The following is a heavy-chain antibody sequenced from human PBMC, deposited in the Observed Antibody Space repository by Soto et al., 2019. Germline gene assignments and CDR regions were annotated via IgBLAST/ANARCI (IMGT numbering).Heavy chain of an antibody. J-gene: IGHJ4*02. V-gene: IGHV3-30-3*01. CDR1: GFTFSSYA. D-gene: IGHD2-15*01. CDR2: ISYDGSNK. CDR3: ARGMLGYCSGGSCFRDEAPIDY. Sequence: GGSLRLSCAASGFTFSSYAMHWVRQAPGKGLEWVAVISYDGSNKYYADSVKGRFTISRDNSKNTLYLQMNSLRAEDTAVYYCARGMLGYCSGGSCFRDEAPIDYWGQGTLVTVSS.